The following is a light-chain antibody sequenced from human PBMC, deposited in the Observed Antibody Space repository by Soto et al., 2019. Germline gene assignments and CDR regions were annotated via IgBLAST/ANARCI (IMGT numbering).Light chain of an antibody. CDR2: GNS. CDR1: SSNIGGGYD. Sequence: QSVLTQPPSVSGAPGQRVTISCTGTSSNIGGGYDVHWYQQLPGTAPKLLIYGNSNRPSGVPDRFSGSKSGTSASLAITGLQDEDEADYYCPSYDSSLPGYVFGTGTKVTVL. V-gene: IGLV1-40*01. CDR3: PSYDSSLPGYV. J-gene: IGLJ1*01.